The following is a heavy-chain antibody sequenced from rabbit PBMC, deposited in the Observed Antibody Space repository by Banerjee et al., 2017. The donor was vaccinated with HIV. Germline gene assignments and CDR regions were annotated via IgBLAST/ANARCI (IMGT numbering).Heavy chain of an antibody. Sequence: QEQLVESGGGLVQPEGSLTLTCTDSGFSFSSSYYICWVRQAPGKGLEWIAYIYPDYDSTDYASWVNGRFTISFDSAQNTVDLQMTSLTVADTATYFCAIYAVHGYFKLWGPGTLVTVS. CDR1: GFSFSSSYY. CDR2: IYPDYDST. D-gene: IGHD1-1*01. CDR3: AIYAVHGYFKL. V-gene: IGHV1S45*01. J-gene: IGHJ6*01.